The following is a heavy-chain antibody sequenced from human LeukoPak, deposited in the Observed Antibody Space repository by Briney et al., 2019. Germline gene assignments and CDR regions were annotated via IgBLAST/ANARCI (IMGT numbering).Heavy chain of an antibody. CDR2: IFASGST. CDR3: ARGGIAVSGADY. CDR1: GGSISAYY. D-gene: IGHD6-19*01. V-gene: IGHV4-4*07. Sequence: PSETLSLTCTVSGGSISAYYWSWIRQPAGKGLGWIGRIFASGSTNYNPSLEGRVTMLVDTTKNQFSLNLRSVTAADTAAYYCARGGIAVSGADYWGQGTLVTVSS. J-gene: IGHJ4*02.